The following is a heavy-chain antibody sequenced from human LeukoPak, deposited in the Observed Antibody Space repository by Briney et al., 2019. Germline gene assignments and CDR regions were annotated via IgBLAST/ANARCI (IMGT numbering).Heavy chain of an antibody. CDR1: GFIISSNY. J-gene: IGHJ4*02. CDR3: AKAGGPYYYDSSGYPAFDY. Sequence: GGSLRLSCAASGFIISSNYMSWVRQAPGKGLEWVAFIRHDGSNKYYADSVKGRFTISRDNSKNTLYLQMNSLRAEDTAVYYCAKAGGPYYYDSSGYPAFDYWGQGTLVTVSS. CDR2: IRHDGSNK. D-gene: IGHD3-22*01. V-gene: IGHV3-30*02.